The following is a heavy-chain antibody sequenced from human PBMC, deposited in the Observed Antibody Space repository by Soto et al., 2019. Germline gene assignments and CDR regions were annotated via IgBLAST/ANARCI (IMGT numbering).Heavy chain of an antibody. CDR2: ISWNSGSI. CDR1: GFTFDDYA. V-gene: IGHV3-9*01. D-gene: IGHD3-16*01. CDR3: AKALRGTSRYMDV. J-gene: IGHJ6*03. Sequence: GGSLRLSCAASGFTFDDYAMHWVRQAPGKGLEWVSSISWNSGSIGYADSVKGRLTISRDNAKNSLYLQMNSLRVEDAALYYCAKALRGTSRYMDVWGKGTTVTVSS.